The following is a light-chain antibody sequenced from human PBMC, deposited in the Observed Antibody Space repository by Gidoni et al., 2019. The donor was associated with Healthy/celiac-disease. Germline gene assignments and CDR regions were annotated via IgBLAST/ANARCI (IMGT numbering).Light chain of an antibody. J-gene: IGKJ1*01. V-gene: IGKV2-30*01. CDR2: KVS. CDR3: MQGTHWPWT. Sequence: DVVMPQSHLSLPATLGQPASISCRSSQSLIYSDVNTYLNWFQQRPGQSPRRLIYKVSNRDSGVPDKFSGRGSGTDFTLKISRVEVENVGVYYCMQGTHWPWTFGQGTKVEIK. CDR1: QSLIYSDVNTY.